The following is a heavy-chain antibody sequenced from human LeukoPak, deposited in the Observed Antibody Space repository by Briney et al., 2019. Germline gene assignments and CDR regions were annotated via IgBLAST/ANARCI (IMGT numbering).Heavy chain of an antibody. CDR1: GFTFSDYY. CDR3: ARDPMGYGDYGFDY. J-gene: IGHJ4*02. CDR2: ISSSSSYT. Sequence: GGSLRLSCAACGFTFSDYYMSWIRQAPGKGLKWVSYISSSSSYTNYADSVKGRFTISRDNAKNSLYLQMNSLRAEDTAVYSCARDPMGYGDYGFDYWGQGTLVTVSS. V-gene: IGHV3-11*06. D-gene: IGHD4-17*01.